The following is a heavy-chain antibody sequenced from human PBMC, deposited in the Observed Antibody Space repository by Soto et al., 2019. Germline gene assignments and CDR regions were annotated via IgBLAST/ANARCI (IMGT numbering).Heavy chain of an antibody. V-gene: IGHV3-66*01. Sequence: EVQLVESGGGLVQPGGSLRLSCAASGFTVSSNYMSWVRQAPGKGLEWVSVIYSGGSTYFADSVKDRFSISRDNSKNTLHLQMNSLRAEDTAVFYCAREGRPWGQGALVTVSS. CDR2: IYSGGST. CDR1: GFTVSSNY. D-gene: IGHD2-15*01. J-gene: IGHJ5*02. CDR3: AREGRP.